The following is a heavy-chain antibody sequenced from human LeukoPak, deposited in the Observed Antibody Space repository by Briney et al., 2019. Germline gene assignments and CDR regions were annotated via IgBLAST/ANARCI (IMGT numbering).Heavy chain of an antibody. CDR2: ISYDGSNK. CDR3: ARPVTTYAYDY. CDR1: GFTFSSYA. V-gene: IGHV3-30*04. J-gene: IGHJ4*02. Sequence: PGGSLRLSCAASGFTFSSYAMHWVRQAPGKGLEWDAVISYDGSNKYYADSVKGRFTISRDNAKNSLYLQMNSLRAEDTAVYYCARPVTTYAYDYWGQGTLVTVSS. D-gene: IGHD4-17*01.